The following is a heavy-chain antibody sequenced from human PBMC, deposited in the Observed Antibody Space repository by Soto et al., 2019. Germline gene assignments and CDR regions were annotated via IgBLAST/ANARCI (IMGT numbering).Heavy chain of an antibody. D-gene: IGHD5-12*01. CDR2: IIPIFGTA. J-gene: IGHJ3*02. Sequence: GASVKVSCKASGGTFSSYAISWVRQAPGQGLEWMGGIIPIFGTANYAQKFQGRVTITADESTSTAYMELSSLRSEDTAVYYCARDPPPGDGYKDAFDIWGQGTMVTVSS. CDR1: GGTFSSYA. CDR3: ARDPPPGDGYKDAFDI. V-gene: IGHV1-69*13.